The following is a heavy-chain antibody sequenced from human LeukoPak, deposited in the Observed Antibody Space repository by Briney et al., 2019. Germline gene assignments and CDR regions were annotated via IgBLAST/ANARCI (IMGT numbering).Heavy chain of an antibody. J-gene: IGHJ6*02. CDR2: INHSGST. Sequence: SETLSLTCAVYGGSFSGYYWSWIRQPPGKGLEWIGEINHSGSTNYNPSLKSRVTISVDTSKNQFSLKLSSVTAADTAVYYCARGPPGTHYYYYYGMDVRGQGTTVTVSS. CDR3: ARGPPGTHYYYYYGMDV. D-gene: IGHD1-1*01. CDR1: GGSFSGYY. V-gene: IGHV4-34*01.